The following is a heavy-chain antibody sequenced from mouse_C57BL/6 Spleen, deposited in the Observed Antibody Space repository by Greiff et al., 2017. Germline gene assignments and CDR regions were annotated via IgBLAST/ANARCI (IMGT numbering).Heavy chain of an antibody. CDR1: GYTFTSYW. D-gene: IGHD1-1*01. V-gene: IGHV1-69*01. Sequence: QVQLQQPGAELVMPGASVKLSCKASGYTFTSYWMTWVKQRPGPGLEWLGEIDPSDSYTNYNQKFKGKATLTVDKSSSTAYMQLSSLTSGYAAVDYLAIFGDYGSSFDDGGQGTTLTVSS. J-gene: IGHJ2*01. CDR3: AIFGDYGSSFDD. CDR2: IDPSDSYT.